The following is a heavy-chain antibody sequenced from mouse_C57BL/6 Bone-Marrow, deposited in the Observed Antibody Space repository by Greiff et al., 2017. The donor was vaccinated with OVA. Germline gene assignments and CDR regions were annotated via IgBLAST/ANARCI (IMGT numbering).Heavy chain of an antibody. CDR2: INPNNGGT. J-gene: IGHJ4*01. CDR3: ARKSPYTAMDY. V-gene: IGHV1-26*01. Sequence: EVQLQQSGPELVKPGASVKISCKASGYTFTDYYMNWVKQSHGQSLEWIGDINPNNGGTSYNQKFKGKATLTVDKSSSTAYMELRSLTSEDSAVYYCARKSPYTAMDYWGQGTPVTVSA. CDR1: GYTFTDYY.